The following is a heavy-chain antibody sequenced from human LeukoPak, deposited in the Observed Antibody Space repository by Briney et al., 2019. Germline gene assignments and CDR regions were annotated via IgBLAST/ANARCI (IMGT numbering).Heavy chain of an antibody. D-gene: IGHD1-26*01. CDR2: ISSSSSTI. CDR3: ARDRGGSYSAIDY. CDR1: GFTFSSYS. J-gene: IGHJ4*02. Sequence: GGSLRLSCAASGFTFSSYSMNWVRQAPGKGLEWVSFISSSSSTIYYADSVKGRFTISRHNAKNSLYLQMNSLRAEDTAVYYCARDRGGSYSAIDYWGQGTLVTVSS. V-gene: IGHV3-48*04.